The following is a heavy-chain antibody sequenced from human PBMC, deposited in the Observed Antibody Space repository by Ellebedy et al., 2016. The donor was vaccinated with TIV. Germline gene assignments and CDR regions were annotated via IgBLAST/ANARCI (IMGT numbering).Heavy chain of an antibody. CDR2: IKQDGSEK. J-gene: IGHJ4*02. CDR1: GLTFSSYW. CDR3: ARDRGVGTTRYDY. V-gene: IGHV3-7*01. D-gene: IGHD1-26*01. Sequence: GGSLRLXCAVSGLTFSSYWMSWVRQAPGKGLEWVANIKQDGSEKYYVDSVKGRFTISRDNAKNSLYLQMNSLRAEDTAVYYCARDRGVGTTRYDYWGQGTLVTVSS.